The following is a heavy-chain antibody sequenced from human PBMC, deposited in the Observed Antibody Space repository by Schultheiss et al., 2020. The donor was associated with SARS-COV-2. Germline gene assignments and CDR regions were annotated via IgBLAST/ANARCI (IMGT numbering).Heavy chain of an antibody. CDR2: IYHSGST. Sequence: SETLSLTCTVSGGSISSYYWSWIRQPPGKGLEWIGSIYHSGSTNYNPSLKSRVTISVDTSKNQFSLKLSSVTAADTAVYYCARGIKDFDYWGQGTLVTVSS. D-gene: IGHD3-10*01. V-gene: IGHV4-59*12. CDR1: GGSISSYY. CDR3: ARGIKDFDY. J-gene: IGHJ4*02.